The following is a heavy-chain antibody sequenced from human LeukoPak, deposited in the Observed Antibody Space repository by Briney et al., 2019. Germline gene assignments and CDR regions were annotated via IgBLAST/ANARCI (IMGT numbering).Heavy chain of an antibody. Sequence: PGGSLSLSCAASGFTFSYYDLSWVRQAPGKGLEWVSGITSSGGNTYYTDSVKGRFTISRDNSENTLYLQMNSLRAEDTAVYYCAKVSWTTAARDYWGQGTLVTVSS. D-gene: IGHD1-1*01. CDR1: GFTFSYYD. V-gene: IGHV3-23*01. CDR3: AKVSWTTAARDY. CDR2: ITSSGGNT. J-gene: IGHJ4*02.